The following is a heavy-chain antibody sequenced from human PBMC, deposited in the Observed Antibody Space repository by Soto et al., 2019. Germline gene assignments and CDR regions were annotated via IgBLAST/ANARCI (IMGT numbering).Heavy chain of an antibody. Sequence: QVQLVQSGAEVKKPGASVKVSCKASGYTFTGYYMHWVRQAPGQGLEWMGWINPNSGGTNYAQKFQGRVTMTRDTSISTAYMELSRLRSDDTAVYYCARVSLPRSLYDFWSGYPPRTYPRYYYYGMDVWGQGTTVTVSS. CDR1: GYTFTGYY. V-gene: IGHV1-2*02. J-gene: IGHJ6*02. D-gene: IGHD3-3*01. CDR3: ARVSLPRSLYDFWSGYPPRTYPRYYYYGMDV. CDR2: INPNSGGT.